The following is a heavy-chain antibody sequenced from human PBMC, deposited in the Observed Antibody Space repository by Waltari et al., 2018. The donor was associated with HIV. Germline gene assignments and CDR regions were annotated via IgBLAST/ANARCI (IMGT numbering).Heavy chain of an antibody. D-gene: IGHD3-9*01. CDR1: GFTFRGYG. CDR2: ISYDGSNK. Sequence: QVQLVESGGGVVQPGRSLRLSCAASGFTFRGYGLAWVRQASGKGLEWVAVISYDGSNKYYADSVKGRFTISRDNSKNTLYLQMNSLRAEDTAVYYCAKDTDLTGFFYYYGLDVWGQGTTVTVSS. V-gene: IGHV3-30*18. J-gene: IGHJ6*02. CDR3: AKDTDLTGFFYYYGLDV.